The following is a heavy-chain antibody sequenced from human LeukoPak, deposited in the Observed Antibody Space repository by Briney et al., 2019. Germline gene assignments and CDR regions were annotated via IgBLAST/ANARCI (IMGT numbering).Heavy chain of an antibody. CDR3: ARQVDIVAERCFDY. J-gene: IGHJ4*02. CDR1: GYTFSTHW. V-gene: IGHV5-51*01. D-gene: IGHD5-12*01. Sequence: PGESLKISCKGSGYTFSTHWIGWVRQMPGKGLEWMGIIYPGDSDTRYSPSFQGQVTISADKSISTAYLQWSSLKASDTAMYYCARQVDIVAERCFDYWGQGTLVTVSS. CDR2: IYPGDSDT.